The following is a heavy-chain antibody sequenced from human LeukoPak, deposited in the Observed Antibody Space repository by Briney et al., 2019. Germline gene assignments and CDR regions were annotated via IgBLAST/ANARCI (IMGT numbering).Heavy chain of an antibody. CDR2: INYSGIT. D-gene: IGHD3-10*01. V-gene: IGHV4-39*01. Sequence: PSETLSLTCTVSGGSISSSTYYCAWLRQPPGTGPEWIGNINYSGITYSNPSLKSRVTISVDTSKNQFSLKLSSVTAADTAVYYCAGHKVGSSVRPSDYFDYWGQGTLVTVSS. CDR1: GGSISSSTYY. J-gene: IGHJ4*02. CDR3: AGHKVGSSVRPSDYFDY.